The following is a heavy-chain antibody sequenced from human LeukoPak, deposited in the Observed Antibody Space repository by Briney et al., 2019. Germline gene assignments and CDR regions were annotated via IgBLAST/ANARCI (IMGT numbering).Heavy chain of an antibody. J-gene: IGHJ4*02. D-gene: IGHD5-18*01. V-gene: IGHV4-4*07. Sequence: SETLSLTCTVSGGSISGYYWSWIRRPAGKGLEWIGRIYTSGSTNYNPSLKSRVTISIDTSKNQFSLKLNSVTAADTAVYYCARDRGYSYAFDYWGQGTLVTVSS. CDR2: IYTSGST. CDR1: GGSISGYY. CDR3: ARDRGYSYAFDY.